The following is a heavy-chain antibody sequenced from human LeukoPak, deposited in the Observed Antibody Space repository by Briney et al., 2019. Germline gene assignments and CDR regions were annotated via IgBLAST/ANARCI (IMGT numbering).Heavy chain of an antibody. Sequence: GGSLRLSCAASGFTFSSYWMSWVRQAPGKGLEWVSVISRSGTETYHADSVRGRFTISRDNAKNTLYLQMNSLRAEDTAVYYCAKKSPDSSGNPAYDWGQGTLVTVSS. J-gene: IGHJ4*02. CDR1: GFTFSSYW. D-gene: IGHD4-23*01. CDR3: AKKSPDSSGNPAYD. V-gene: IGHV3-23*01. CDR2: ISRSGTET.